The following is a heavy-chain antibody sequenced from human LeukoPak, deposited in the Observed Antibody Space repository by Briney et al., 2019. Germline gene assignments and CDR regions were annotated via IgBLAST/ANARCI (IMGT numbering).Heavy chain of an antibody. V-gene: IGHV3-74*01. CDR3: ATRIAVAAALSY. Sequence: GGSLRLSCAASGFTFSNYGMHWVRQAPGKGLVWVSRINTDGSSTSYADSVKGRFTVSRDNAKNTLYLQMNSLRAEDTAVYYCATRIAVAAALSYWGQGTLVTVSS. CDR1: GFTFSNYG. D-gene: IGHD6-19*01. J-gene: IGHJ4*02. CDR2: INTDGSST.